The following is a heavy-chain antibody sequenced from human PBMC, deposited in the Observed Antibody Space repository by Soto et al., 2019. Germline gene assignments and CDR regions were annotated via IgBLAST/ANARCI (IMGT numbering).Heavy chain of an antibody. Sequence: SVKVSCKASGGTFSGYAISWVRQAPGQGLEWMGGIIPIFGTANYAQKFQGRVTITEDESTSTAYMELSSLRAEDRAMYYCARASKSITMFGVVLNYGVDVCGQGSTVTVSS. V-gene: IGHV1-69*13. CDR3: ARASKSITMFGVVLNYGVDV. CDR2: IIPIFGTA. D-gene: IGHD3-3*01. J-gene: IGHJ6*02. CDR1: GGTFSGYA.